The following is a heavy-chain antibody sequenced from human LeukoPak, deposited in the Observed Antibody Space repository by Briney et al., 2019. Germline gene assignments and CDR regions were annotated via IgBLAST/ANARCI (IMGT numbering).Heavy chain of an antibody. D-gene: IGHD5-12*01. CDR2: IYYSGST. J-gene: IGHJ4*02. Sequence: DPSETLSLTCTVSGGSISSYYWSWIRQPPGKGLEWIGYIYYSGSTNYNPSLKSRVTISVDTSKNQFFLKLSSVTAADTAVYYCTRGDVDSMDYWGQGTLVTVSS. V-gene: IGHV4-59*08. CDR3: TRGDVDSMDY. CDR1: GGSISSYY.